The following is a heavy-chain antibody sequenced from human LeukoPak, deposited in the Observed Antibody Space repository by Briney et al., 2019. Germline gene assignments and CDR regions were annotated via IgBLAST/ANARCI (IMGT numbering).Heavy chain of an antibody. CDR1: GGSISSYY. CDR3: ARYSTGYSSGWYSGQYYYYLDV. D-gene: IGHD6-19*01. Sequence: SETLSLTCTVSGGSISSYYWSWIRQPAGKGLEWIGRIYTSGSTNYNPSLKSRVTMSVDTSKNQFSLKLSSVTAAHTAVYCCARYSTGYSSGWYSGQYYYYLDVWGKGTTVTVSS. J-gene: IGHJ6*03. CDR2: IYTSGST. V-gene: IGHV4-4*07.